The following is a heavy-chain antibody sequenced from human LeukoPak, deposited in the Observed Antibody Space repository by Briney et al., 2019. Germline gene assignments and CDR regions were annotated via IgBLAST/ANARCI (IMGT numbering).Heavy chain of an antibody. J-gene: IGHJ5*02. CDR2: ISAYNGNT. Sequence: GASVKVSCKASGYTFTSYGISWVRQAPGQGLEWMGWISAYNGNTNYAQKLQGRVTMTTDTSTSTAYMELRSLRSDDTAVYYCARIRINWNYGGWFDPWGQGTLVTVSS. CDR1: GYTFTSYG. V-gene: IGHV1-18*01. CDR3: ARIRINWNYGGWFDP. D-gene: IGHD1-7*01.